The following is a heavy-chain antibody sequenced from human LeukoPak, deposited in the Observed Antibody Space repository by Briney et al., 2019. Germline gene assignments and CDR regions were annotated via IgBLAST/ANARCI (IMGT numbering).Heavy chain of an antibody. CDR1: GDSISSSSYY. Sequence: SETLSLTCTVSGDSISSSSYYWGWIRQPPGKGLEWIGSIYYSGSTYYNPSLKSRVTISVDTSKNQFSLKLSSVTAADTAVYYCATTRYYYDSSGYYLDAFHIWGQVTMVTVSS. CDR2: IYYSGST. V-gene: IGHV4-39*01. CDR3: ATTRYYYDSSGYYLDAFHI. J-gene: IGHJ3*02. D-gene: IGHD3-22*01.